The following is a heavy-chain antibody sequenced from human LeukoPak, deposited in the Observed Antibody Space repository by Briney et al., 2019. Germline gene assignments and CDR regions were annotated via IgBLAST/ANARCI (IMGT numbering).Heavy chain of an antibody. CDR1: GYTFTSYY. D-gene: IGHD2-15*01. CDR2: INPSGGST. CDR3: ARALYCSGGSCDNRAFDI. Sequence: ASVKVSCKASGYTFTSYYMHWVRQAPGQGLEWMGIINPSGGSTGYAQKFQGRVTMTRDTSTSTVYMELSSLRSEDTAVYYCARALYCSGGSCDNRAFDIWGQGTMVTVSS. J-gene: IGHJ3*02. V-gene: IGHV1-46*01.